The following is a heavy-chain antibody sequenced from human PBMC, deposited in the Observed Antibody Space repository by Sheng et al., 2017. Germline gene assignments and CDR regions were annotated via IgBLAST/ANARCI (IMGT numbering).Heavy chain of an antibody. Sequence: GGSLTLSCATSGFTFSNNEMNWVRQAPGKGPEWLAYISSSGGTINYADSVMGRFTISRDDAKTSLYLQMNSLRADDTAAYYCARVFRDYYDRSGYYHDWGQGTLVTVSS. V-gene: IGHV3-48*03. CDR2: ISSSGGTI. CDR3: ARVFRDYYDRSGYYHD. J-gene: IGHJ4*02. D-gene: IGHD3-22*01. CDR1: GFTFSNNE.